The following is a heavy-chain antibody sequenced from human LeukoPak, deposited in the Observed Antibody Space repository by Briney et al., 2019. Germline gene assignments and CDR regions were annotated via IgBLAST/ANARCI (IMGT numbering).Heavy chain of an antibody. V-gene: IGHV1-18*01. CDR1: GYTFTSYG. J-gene: IGHJ4*02. CDR2: ISAYNGNT. D-gene: IGHD3-10*01. CDR3: ARFRAGVGGPYGDY. Sequence: VASVKVSCKASGYTFTSYGISWVRQAPGQGLEWMGWISAYNGNTNYAQKLQGRVTMTTDTSTSTAYMELRSLTSDDTAVYYCARFRAGVGGPYGDYWGQGTLVTVSS.